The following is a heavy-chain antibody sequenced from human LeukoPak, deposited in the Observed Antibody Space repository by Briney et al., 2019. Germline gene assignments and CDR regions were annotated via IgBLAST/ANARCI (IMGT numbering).Heavy chain of an antibody. D-gene: IGHD5-24*01. CDR3: ARGHAYNGFDY. V-gene: IGHV3-74*01. J-gene: IGHJ4*02. CDR2: INSDGSST. CDR1: GFTFSSYW. Sequence: GGSLRLSCAASGFTFSSYWMHWVRQAPGKGLVWVSRINSDGSSTTYADPAKGRSTISRDNAKNTLYLQMNSLRAEDTAVYYCARGHAYNGFDYWGQGTLVTVSS.